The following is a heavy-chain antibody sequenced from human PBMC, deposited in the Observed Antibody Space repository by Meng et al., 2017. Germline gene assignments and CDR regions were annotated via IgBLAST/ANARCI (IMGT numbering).Heavy chain of an antibody. Sequence: QVRLQESGPGLVKPSGTLSLTCAVSGGSISSSNWWSWVRQPPGKGLEWIGEIYHSGSTNYNPSLKSRVTISVDKSKNQFSLKLSSVTAADTAVYYCAREILGQLYYQLRTWYFDYWGQGTLVTVSS. CDR1: GGSISSSNW. V-gene: IGHV4-4*02. D-gene: IGHD3-3*01. J-gene: IGHJ4*02. CDR3: AREILGQLYYQLRTWYFDY. CDR2: IYHSGST.